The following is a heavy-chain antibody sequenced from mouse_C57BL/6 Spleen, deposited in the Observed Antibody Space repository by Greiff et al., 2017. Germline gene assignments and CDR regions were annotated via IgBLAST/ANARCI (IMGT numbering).Heavy chain of an antibody. CDR1: GYAFSSSW. CDR2: IYPGDGDT. J-gene: IGHJ4*01. CDR3: ARHYYGSNYAMDY. V-gene: IGHV1-82*01. D-gene: IGHD1-1*01. Sequence: QVQLQQSGPELVKPGASVKISCKASGYAFSSSWMNWVKQRPGKGLEWIGRIYPGDGDTNYNGKFKGKATLTADKSSSTAYMQLSRLTSEDSAVYFCARHYYGSNYAMDYWGQGTSVTVSS.